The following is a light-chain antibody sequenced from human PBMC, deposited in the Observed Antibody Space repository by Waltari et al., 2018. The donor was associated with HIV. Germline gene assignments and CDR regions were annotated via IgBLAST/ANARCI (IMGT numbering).Light chain of an antibody. CDR2: SDD. Sequence: QSVLTQPPSASGTPGPRVVISFSGSDSNIGSNTIKLFQQLPGSAPKVLVYSDDHRPSGVPDRFSGSKSGTSASLAISGVQSEDEADYYCAAWDDSLNAYVFGSGTKVTVL. CDR1: DSNIGSNT. CDR3: AAWDDSLNAYV. V-gene: IGLV1-44*01. J-gene: IGLJ1*01.